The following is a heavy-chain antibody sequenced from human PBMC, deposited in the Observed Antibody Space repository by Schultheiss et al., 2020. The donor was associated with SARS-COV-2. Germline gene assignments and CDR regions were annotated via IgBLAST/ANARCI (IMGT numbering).Heavy chain of an antibody. J-gene: IGHJ6*02. Sequence: GGSLRLSCAAFGFTFSTYAMHWVRQAPGKGLEWVAVISYDGSNKYYADSVKGRFTISRDNARNSVYLQMSSLRGEDTAVYYCARGAEGFVRYYYNGMDVWGQGTTVTVSS. V-gene: IGHV3-30-3*01. CDR1: GFTFSTYA. D-gene: IGHD3-10*02. CDR2: ISYDGSNK. CDR3: ARGAEGFVRYYYNGMDV.